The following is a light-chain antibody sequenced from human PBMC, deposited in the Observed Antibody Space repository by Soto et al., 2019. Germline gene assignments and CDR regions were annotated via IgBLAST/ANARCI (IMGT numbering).Light chain of an antibody. J-gene: IGKJ3*01. V-gene: IGKV3-20*01. CDR3: QQYGNSFT. CDR2: GAS. CDR1: QSVSGNY. Sequence: EIVLTQSPGTLSLSPGERASLSCRASQSVSGNYLGWYQQKPGQAPRLLIYGASSRATGIPDRFSGSGSGTDFTLTISRLEPEDVAVYYCQQYGNSFTFGPGTKVDIK.